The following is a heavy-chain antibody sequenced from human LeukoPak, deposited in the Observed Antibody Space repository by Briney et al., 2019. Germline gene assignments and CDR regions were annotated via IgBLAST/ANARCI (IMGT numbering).Heavy chain of an antibody. CDR2: ITWDGGST. V-gene: IGHV3-43*01. CDR1: GFTFDDYT. Sequence: GGSLRLSCAASGFTFDDYTMHWVRQAPGKGLEWVSLITWDGGSTYYADSVKGRFTISRDNAKNSLYLQMNSLRAEDTAVYYCARGEATGGYFDYWGQGTLVTVSS. D-gene: IGHD1-26*01. CDR3: ARGEATGGYFDY. J-gene: IGHJ4*02.